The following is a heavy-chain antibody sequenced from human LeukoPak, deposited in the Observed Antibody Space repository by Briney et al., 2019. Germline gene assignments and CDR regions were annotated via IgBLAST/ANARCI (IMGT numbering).Heavy chain of an antibody. D-gene: IGHD2-2*01. V-gene: IGHV3-30*18. Sequence: GRSLRLSCAASGFTFSSYGMHWVRQAPGKGLEWVAAISYDGSRKYYADSVKGRVTTSRDFSKNTLFLQVNSLRAEDTAVYYCAKDQSTGFCSSASCYGYYGMDVWSQGTTVTVSS. CDR1: GFTFSSYG. CDR3: AKDQSTGFCSSASCYGYYGMDV. J-gene: IGHJ6*02. CDR2: ISYDGSRK.